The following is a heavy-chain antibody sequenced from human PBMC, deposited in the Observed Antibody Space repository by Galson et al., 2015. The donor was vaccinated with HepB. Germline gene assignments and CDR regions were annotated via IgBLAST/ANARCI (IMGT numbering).Heavy chain of an antibody. V-gene: IGHV1-69*13. J-gene: IGHJ4*02. CDR2: IIPMFATA. CDR1: GGTSSSDA. CDR3: ARAPYYYDSSAYYGHD. Sequence: SVKVSCKASGGTSSSDAISWVRQAPGQGLEWMGGIIPMFATANYAQKFQGRVTITADESTNTTYMELSSLRSEDTAVFYCARAPYYYDSSAYYGHDWGQGTLVTVSS. D-gene: IGHD3-22*01.